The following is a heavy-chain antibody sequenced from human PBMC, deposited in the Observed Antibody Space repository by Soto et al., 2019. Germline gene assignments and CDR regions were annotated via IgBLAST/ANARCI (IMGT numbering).Heavy chain of an antibody. D-gene: IGHD1-26*01. J-gene: IGHJ4*02. V-gene: IGHV1-3*01. CDR1: GYTFTSYA. Sequence: ASVKVSCKASGYTFTSYAMHWVRQAPGQRLEWMGWINAGNGNTKYSQRFQGRLTFTRDTSPGTTYMELSSLTSEDTAIYYCAGDVPGYSGSPYIDSFNFWGQETLVTVSS. CDR2: INAGNGNT. CDR3: AGDVPGYSGSPYIDSFNF.